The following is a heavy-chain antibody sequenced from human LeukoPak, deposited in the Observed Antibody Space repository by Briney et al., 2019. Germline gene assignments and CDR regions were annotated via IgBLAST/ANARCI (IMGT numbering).Heavy chain of an antibody. D-gene: IGHD3-9*01. CDR2: INPNSGGT. V-gene: IGHV1-2*02. J-gene: IGHJ3*02. CDR3: ARDRIRYFDWLFEAFDI. CDR1: GYTFTCYY. Sequence: ASVKVSCKASGYTFTCYYMHWVRQAPGQGLEWMGWINPNSGGTNYAQKFQGRVTMTRDTSISTAYMELSRLRSDDTAVYYCARDRIRYFDWLFEAFDIWGQGTMVTVSS.